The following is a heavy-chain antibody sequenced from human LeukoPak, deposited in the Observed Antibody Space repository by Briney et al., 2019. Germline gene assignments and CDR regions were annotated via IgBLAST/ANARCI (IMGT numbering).Heavy chain of an antibody. Sequence: PGGSLRLSCAASGFTFSSYAMHWVRQAPGKGLEWVAVISYDGSNKYYADSVKGRFTISRDNSKNTLYLQMNSLRAEDTAVYYCARDWGSIDSSGYYDYWGQGTLVAVSS. V-gene: IGHV3-30*04. CDR2: ISYDGSNK. CDR3: ARDWGSIDSSGYYDY. D-gene: IGHD3-22*01. J-gene: IGHJ4*02. CDR1: GFTFSSYA.